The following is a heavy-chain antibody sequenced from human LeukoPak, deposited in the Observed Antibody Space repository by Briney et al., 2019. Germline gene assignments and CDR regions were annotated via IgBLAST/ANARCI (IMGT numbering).Heavy chain of an antibody. CDR1: GGSFSGYY. D-gene: IGHD6-13*01. Sequence: SETLSLTCAVYGGSFSGYYWSWIRQPPGKGLEWIGEINHSGSTNYNPSLKSRVTISVDTSKNQFSLKLSSVTAADTAVYYCARGRSRSSAFDIWGQGTMVTVSS. V-gene: IGHV4-34*01. CDR2: INHSGST. J-gene: IGHJ3*02. CDR3: ARGRSRSSAFDI.